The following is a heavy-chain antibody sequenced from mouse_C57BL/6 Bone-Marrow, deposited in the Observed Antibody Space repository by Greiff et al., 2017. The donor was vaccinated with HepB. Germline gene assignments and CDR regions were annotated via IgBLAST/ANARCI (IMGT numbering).Heavy chain of an antibody. CDR2: INPYNGGT. J-gene: IGHJ2*01. V-gene: IGHV1-19*01. CDR3: ARSVGYSDY. Sequence: VQLKQSGPVLVKPGASVKMSCKASGYTFTDYYMNWVKQSHGKSLEWIGVINPYNGGTSYNQKFKGKATLTVDKSSSTAYMELNSLTSEDSAVYYCARSVGYSDYWGQGTTLTVSS. CDR1: GYTFTDYY.